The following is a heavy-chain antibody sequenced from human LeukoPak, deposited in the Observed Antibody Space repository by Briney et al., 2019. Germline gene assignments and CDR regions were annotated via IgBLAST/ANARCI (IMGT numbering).Heavy chain of an antibody. CDR3: ARDSANVVGAKSIFDY. CDR2: ISGSSSYI. V-gene: IGHV3-21*01. Sequence: PGGSLRLSCAASGFTFSSYGMNWVRQAPGKGLEWVSSISGSSSYIYYADSVKGRFTISRDNVKNSLHLQMSSLRAEDTAVYYCARDSANVVGAKSIFDYWGQGALVTVSS. J-gene: IGHJ4*02. D-gene: IGHD1-26*01. CDR1: GFTFSSYG.